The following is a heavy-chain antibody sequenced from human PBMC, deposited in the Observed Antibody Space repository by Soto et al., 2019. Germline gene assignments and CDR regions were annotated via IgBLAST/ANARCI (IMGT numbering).Heavy chain of an antibody. V-gene: IGHV3-49*04. CDR2: IRIKAYGGTT. CDR1: GFTFGDYA. J-gene: IGHJ4*02. CDR3: TRGRDIVVVVAATTDY. D-gene: IGHD2-15*01. Sequence: GGSRRLSCTASGFTFGDYAMSWVRQAPGKGLEWVGFIRIKAYGGTTEYAASVKGRFTXXXNXXXXXAXLQMXSLXTEDTAVYYCTRGRDIVVVVAATTDYWGQGT.